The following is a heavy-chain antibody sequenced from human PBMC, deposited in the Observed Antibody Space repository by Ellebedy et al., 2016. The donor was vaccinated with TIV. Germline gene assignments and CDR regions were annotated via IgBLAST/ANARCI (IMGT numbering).Heavy chain of an antibody. J-gene: IGHJ4*02. Sequence: SETLSLTCAVYGGSFSGYYWSWIRQPPGKGLEWIGEINHSGSTNYNPSLKSRVTMSVDTSKNQFSLNLTSVTAADTAVYYCARLRVDILTGYHPYYFDYWGQGTLVTVSS. D-gene: IGHD3-9*01. V-gene: IGHV4-34*01. CDR3: ARLRVDILTGYHPYYFDY. CDR1: GGSFSGYY. CDR2: INHSGST.